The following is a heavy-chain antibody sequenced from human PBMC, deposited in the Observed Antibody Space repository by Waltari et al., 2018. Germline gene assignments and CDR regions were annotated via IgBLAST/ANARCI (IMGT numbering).Heavy chain of an antibody. V-gene: IGHV3-30*02. CDR1: GFNFNIYG. Sequence: QVFLVESGGGVVQPGDSLRLSCVSSGFNFNIYGMPWVRKAPGKGLAWGASNRFDVINKHYADAVKGRFTSSRDNIKNTLYLQMNSLRREDSAIYYCAREDRVSETQWRGNQYRGNSGYDLWGQGTLVSVSS. D-gene: IGHD1-26*01. J-gene: IGHJ4*01. CDR2: NRFDVINK. CDR3: AREDRVSETQWRGNQYRGNSGYDL.